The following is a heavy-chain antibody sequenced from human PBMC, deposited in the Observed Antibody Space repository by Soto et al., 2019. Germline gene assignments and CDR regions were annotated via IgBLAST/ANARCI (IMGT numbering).Heavy chain of an antibody. CDR1: GGSISSGDYY. V-gene: IGHV4-61*08. D-gene: IGHD5-18*01. J-gene: IGHJ6*02. CDR2: ISYSGST. CDR3: AREGVTPSYYYYYGMDV. Sequence: SETLSLTCTVSGGSISSGDYYWSWIRQPPGKGLEWIGYISYSGSTNYNSSLKSRVTISVDTSKNQFSLKLSSVTAADTAVYYCAREGVTPSYYYYYGMDVWGQGTTVTVSS.